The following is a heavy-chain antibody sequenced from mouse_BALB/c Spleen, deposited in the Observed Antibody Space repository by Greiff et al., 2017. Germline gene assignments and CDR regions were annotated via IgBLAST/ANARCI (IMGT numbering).Heavy chain of an antibody. CDR3: ARLAMMGWFAY. CDR2: ISYSGST. D-gene: IGHD2-3*01. Sequence: DVKLVESGPGLVKPSQSLSLTCTVTGYSITSDYAWNWIRQFPGNKLEWMGYISYSGSTSYNPSLKSRISITRDTSKNQFFLQLNSVTTEDTATYYCARLAMMGWFAYWGQGTLVTVSA. V-gene: IGHV3-2*02. CDR1: GYSITSDYA. J-gene: IGHJ3*01.